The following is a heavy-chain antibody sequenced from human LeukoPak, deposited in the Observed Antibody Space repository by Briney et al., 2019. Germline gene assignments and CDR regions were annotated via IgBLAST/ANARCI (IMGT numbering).Heavy chain of an antibody. Sequence: SETLSLTCTVSGGSISSYYWSWIRQPPRKGLEWIGYIHYTGSSNYNPSLKSRVTITFDTSKNQFSLKLSSVTAADTAVYCCAGRRITIFGEVVRSRRHYFDPWGQGSLVTVSS. V-gene: IGHV4-59*12. D-gene: IGHD3-3*01. CDR1: GGSISSYY. CDR2: IHYTGSS. CDR3: AGRRITIFGEVVRSRRHYFDP. J-gene: IGHJ5*02.